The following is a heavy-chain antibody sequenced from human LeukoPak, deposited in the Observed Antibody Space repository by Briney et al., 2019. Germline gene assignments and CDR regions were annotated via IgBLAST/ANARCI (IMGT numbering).Heavy chain of an antibody. CDR1: GGTFSSYA. V-gene: IGHV1-69*06. D-gene: IGHD6-6*01. CDR2: IIPIFGTA. Sequence: SVKVSCKASGGTFSSYAISWVRQAPGQGLEWMGGIIPIFGTANYAQKFQGRVTITADKSTSTAYMELSSLRSEDTAVYYCASCRGIAARPDSYYYYYMDVWGKGTTVTVSS. J-gene: IGHJ6*03. CDR3: ASCRGIAARPDSYYYYYMDV.